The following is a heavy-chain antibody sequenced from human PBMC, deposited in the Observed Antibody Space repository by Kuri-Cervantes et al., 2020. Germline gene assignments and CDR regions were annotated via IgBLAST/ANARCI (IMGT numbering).Heavy chain of an antibody. CDR2: IYHSGST. CDR1: GYSISSGYY. V-gene: IGHV4-38-2*01. CDR3: ARGVPYGDYADY. D-gene: IGHD4-17*01. Sequence: AVSGYSISSGYYWGWIRQPPGKGLEWIGSIYHSGSTYYNPSLKSRVTISVDTSKNQFSLKLSSVTAADTAVYYCARGVPYGDYADYWGQGTLVTVSS. J-gene: IGHJ4*02.